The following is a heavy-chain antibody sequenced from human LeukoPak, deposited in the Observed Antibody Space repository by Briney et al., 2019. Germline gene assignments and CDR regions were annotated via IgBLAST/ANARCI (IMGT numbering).Heavy chain of an antibody. D-gene: IGHD3-16*02. Sequence: SQTLSLTCTVSGGSISSGIYYWSWIRQPAGKGLEWIGRIYSSGNTNYNPSLKSRVTISVDTSKNQFSLKLSSVTAADTAMCYCGRDLNGVTDPWGQGTLVTVSS. J-gene: IGHJ5*02. CDR1: GGSISSGIYY. CDR2: IYSSGNT. V-gene: IGHV4-61*02. CDR3: GRDLNGVTDP.